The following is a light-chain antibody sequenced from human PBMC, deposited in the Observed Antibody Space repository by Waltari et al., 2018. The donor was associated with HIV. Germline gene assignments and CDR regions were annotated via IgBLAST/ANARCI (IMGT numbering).Light chain of an antibody. Sequence: QSVLTQPPSVSATPGQKVTISCSGSSSNIAQNYVSWYQHFPGTVPKVLIYDNHKRSSGIPDRFSGSKSGTSATLDISGLQTGDEAHYYCGTWDTSLSAWIFGTGTKVTVL. V-gene: IGLV1-51*01. CDR3: GTWDTSLSAWI. J-gene: IGLJ1*01. CDR2: DNH. CDR1: SSNIAQNY.